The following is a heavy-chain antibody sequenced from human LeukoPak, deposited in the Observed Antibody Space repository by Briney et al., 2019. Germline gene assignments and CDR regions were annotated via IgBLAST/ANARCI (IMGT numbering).Heavy chain of an antibody. CDR3: ARNKRRFDQ. J-gene: IGHJ4*02. CDR1: GFTFSDYY. Sequence: GGSLRLSCAASGFTFSDYYMSWIRQAPGEGLEWVSYISNRGYSTYYADSVKGRFTISRDNAKNSLYLEMPSLRAEDTAVYYCARNKRRFDQWGQGTVVTVSS. D-gene: IGHD1/OR15-1a*01. V-gene: IGHV3-11*01. CDR2: ISNRGYST.